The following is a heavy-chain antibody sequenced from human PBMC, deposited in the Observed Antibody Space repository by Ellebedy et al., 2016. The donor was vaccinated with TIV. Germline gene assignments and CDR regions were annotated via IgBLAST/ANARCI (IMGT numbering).Heavy chain of an antibody. D-gene: IGHD6-6*01. Sequence: MPSETLSLTCTVSGGSISSYYWSWIRQPPGKGLEWIGYIYYSGSTNYNPSLKSRVTISVDTSKNQFSLKLSSVTAADTAVYYCARGSVGSSPYDGMDVWGQGTTVTVSS. CDR1: GGSISSYY. CDR3: ARGSVGSSPYDGMDV. J-gene: IGHJ6*02. V-gene: IGHV4-59*01. CDR2: IYYSGST.